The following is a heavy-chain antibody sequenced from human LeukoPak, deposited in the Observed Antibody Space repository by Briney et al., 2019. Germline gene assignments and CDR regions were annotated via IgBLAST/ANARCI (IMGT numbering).Heavy chain of an antibody. J-gene: IGHJ4*01. D-gene: IGHD3-16*01. V-gene: IGHV5-51*01. CDR3: TRLGKGLLRYSFDY. CDR1: GYNIINYW. Sequence: GESLKISCEVSGYNIINYWIGWVRQMPGKGLEWMAIIFPGDSTATYNPSFQGQVSLSVDKSVSAAYLPWSSLQASDTAIYYCTRLGKGLLRYSFDYWGHGTLVTVAS. CDR2: IFPGDSTA.